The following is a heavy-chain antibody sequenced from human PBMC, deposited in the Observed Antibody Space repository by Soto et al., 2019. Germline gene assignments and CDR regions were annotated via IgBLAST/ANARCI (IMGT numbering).Heavy chain of an antibody. V-gene: IGHV4-59*01. CDR3: AIYVISAARGFGF. Sequence: WTWIRQPPGKGLEWIGYIYYSGSTDYNPSLKSRVTISIDTSKNQFSLKLSSVTAADTAVYYCAIYVISAARGFGFWGHGTLVTVSS. CDR2: IYYSGST. D-gene: IGHD2-15*01. J-gene: IGHJ4*01.